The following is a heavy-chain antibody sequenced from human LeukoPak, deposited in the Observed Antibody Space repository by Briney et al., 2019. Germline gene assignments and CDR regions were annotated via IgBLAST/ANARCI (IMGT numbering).Heavy chain of an antibody. CDR2: IIPILGTA. CDR3: AREKIAAAANWFDP. D-gene: IGHD6-13*01. J-gene: IGHJ5*02. V-gene: IGHV1-69*13. Sequence: SVKVSCKASGGTFSSYAISWVRQAPGQGLEWMGGIIPILGTANYAQKFQGRVTITADESTSTAYMELSSLRSEDTAVYYCAREKIAAAANWFDPWGQGTLVTVSS. CDR1: GGTFSSYA.